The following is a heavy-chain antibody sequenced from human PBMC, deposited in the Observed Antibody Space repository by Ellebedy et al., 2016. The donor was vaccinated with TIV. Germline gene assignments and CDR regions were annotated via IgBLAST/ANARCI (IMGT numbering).Heavy chain of an antibody. Sequence: GESLKISCGASGFIFKNFLMYWVRQAPGKGPEWVSRISGDGRTTNYADSVKGRFTISRDNAKTSLYLQMNSLRAEDTAVYYCAREGDTAMVHGMDVWGQGTTVTVSS. CDR1: GFIFKNFL. D-gene: IGHD5-18*01. J-gene: IGHJ6*02. CDR3: AREGDTAMVHGMDV. V-gene: IGHV3-74*01. CDR2: ISGDGRTT.